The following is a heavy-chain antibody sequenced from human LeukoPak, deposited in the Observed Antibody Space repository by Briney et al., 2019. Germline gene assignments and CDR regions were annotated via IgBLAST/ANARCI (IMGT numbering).Heavy chain of an antibody. CDR1: GYTFTSYG. D-gene: IGHD4-17*01. CDR3: ARSTTVTTAGDY. V-gene: IGHV1-18*01. Sequence: ASVKVSCKASGYTFTSYGISWVRQAPGQGLEWMGWISAYNGNTNHAQKLQGRVTMTTDTSTSTAYMELRSLRSDDTAVYYCARSTTVTTAGDYWGQGTLVTVSS. J-gene: IGHJ4*02. CDR2: ISAYNGNT.